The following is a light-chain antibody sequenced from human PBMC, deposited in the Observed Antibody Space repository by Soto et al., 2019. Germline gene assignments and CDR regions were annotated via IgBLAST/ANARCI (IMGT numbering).Light chain of an antibody. V-gene: IGKV3-20*01. CDR2: GAS. CDR3: QQYGSSPWT. J-gene: IGKJ1*01. Sequence: EIVLTQSPGTLSLSPGERATLSCRASQSVSSSYLARYQQKPGQAPRLLIYGASSRATGIPDRFSGSGSGTDFTLTISRLEPEDFAVYYCQQYGSSPWTFGLGTKVEIK. CDR1: QSVSSSY.